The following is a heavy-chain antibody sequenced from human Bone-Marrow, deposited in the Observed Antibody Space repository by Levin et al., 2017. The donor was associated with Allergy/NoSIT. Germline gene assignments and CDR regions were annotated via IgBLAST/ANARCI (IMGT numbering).Heavy chain of an antibody. D-gene: IGHD3-10*01. CDR3: TRVIIGFGSYESFDY. CDR2: IRSKAYGGTT. V-gene: IGHV3-49*03. J-gene: IGHJ4*02. Sequence: GGSLRLSCTASGFTFGDYAMSWFRQAPGKGLEWVGFIRSKAYGGTTEYAASVKGRFTISRDDSKSIAYLQMNSLKTEDTAVYYCTRVIIGFGSYESFDYWGQGTLVTVSS. CDR1: GFTFGDYA.